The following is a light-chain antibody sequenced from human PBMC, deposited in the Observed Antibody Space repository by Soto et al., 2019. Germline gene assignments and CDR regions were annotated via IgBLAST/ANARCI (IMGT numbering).Light chain of an antibody. CDR1: RSNIGTNY. CDR3: AAWDDSLSVWV. V-gene: IGLV1-47*02. J-gene: IGLJ3*02. Sequence: QAVVTQPPSASGTPGQRVTISCSGSRSNIGTNYVSWYQQLPGTAPKLLIYTNNQRPSGVPDRFSGSKSGTSASLAISGLRSEDEADYYCAAWDDSLSVWVFGGGTKLTVL. CDR2: TNN.